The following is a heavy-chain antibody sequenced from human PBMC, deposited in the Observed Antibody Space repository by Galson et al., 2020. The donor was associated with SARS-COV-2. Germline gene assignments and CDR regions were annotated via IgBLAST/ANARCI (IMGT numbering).Heavy chain of an antibody. V-gene: IGHV3-33*01. J-gene: IGHJ4*02. CDR2: LWYDGTPT. Sequence: GGSLRLSCVASGFTFRNYAMHWVRQAPGKGLGWVAILWYDGTPTYYGDSVKGRFTISRDNSENTLYLQMNSLSAEDTAVYYCARAGGSSGSYPIDFWGQGTLVTVSS. CDR3: ARAGGSSGSYPIDF. CDR1: GFTFRNYA. D-gene: IGHD1-26*01.